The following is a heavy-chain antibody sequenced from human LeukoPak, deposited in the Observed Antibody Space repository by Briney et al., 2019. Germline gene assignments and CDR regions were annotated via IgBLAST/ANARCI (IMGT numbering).Heavy chain of an antibody. Sequence: GGSLRLSCAASGFTFSSYSMSWVRQAPGKGLEWVSAISGSGGSTYYADSVKGRFAISRDNSKNTLYLQMNSLRAEGTAVYYCAKDTDSSGWPTFDYWGQGTLVTVSS. CDR3: AKDTDSSGWPTFDY. V-gene: IGHV3-23*01. J-gene: IGHJ4*02. CDR1: GFTFSSYS. D-gene: IGHD6-19*01. CDR2: ISGSGGST.